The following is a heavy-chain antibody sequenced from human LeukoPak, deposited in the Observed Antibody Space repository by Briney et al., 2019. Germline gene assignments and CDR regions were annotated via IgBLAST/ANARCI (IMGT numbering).Heavy chain of an antibody. D-gene: IGHD3-3*01. CDR1: GGTFSSYA. J-gene: IGHJ4*02. V-gene: IGHV1-69*05. Sequence: GASVKVSCKTSGGTFSSYAISWVRQAPGQGLEWMGRIIPIFGTANFAQKFQGRVTITTGESTSTTYMELSSLRFEDTAVYYCASGPFGVVSPHFDCWGQGTLVTVSS. CDR2: IIPIFGTA. CDR3: ASGPFGVVSPHFDC.